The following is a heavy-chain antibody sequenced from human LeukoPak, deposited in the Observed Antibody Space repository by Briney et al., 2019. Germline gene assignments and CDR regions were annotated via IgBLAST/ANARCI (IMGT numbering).Heavy chain of an antibody. D-gene: IGHD1-7*01. CDR1: GFTFDDYA. J-gene: IGHJ5*02. CDR3: ARGATDTTRWFDP. CDR2: ISWNSGSI. Sequence: GGSLRLSCAASGFTFDDYAMHWVRQAPGKGLEWVSGISWNSGSIGYADSVKGRFTISRDNAKNSLYLQMNGLRADDTATYYCARGATDTTRWFDPWGQGTLVTVSS. V-gene: IGHV3-9*01.